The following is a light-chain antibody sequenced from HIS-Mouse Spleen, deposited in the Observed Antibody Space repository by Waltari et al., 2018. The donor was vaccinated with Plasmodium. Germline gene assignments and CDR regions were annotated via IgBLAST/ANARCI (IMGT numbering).Light chain of an antibody. V-gene: IGKV3-11*01. Sequence: EIVFTQSPATLSLYPGERATLSCRASQSVSSYLAWYQQKPGQAPRLLIDDASNRATGMPARFSGSGSGTDFTLTISSLEPEDFAVYYCQQRSNWPLTFGPGTKVDIK. CDR3: QQRSNWPLT. J-gene: IGKJ3*01. CDR2: DAS. CDR1: QSVSSY.